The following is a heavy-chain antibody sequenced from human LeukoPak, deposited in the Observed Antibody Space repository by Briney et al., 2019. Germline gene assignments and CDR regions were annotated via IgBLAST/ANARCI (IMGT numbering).Heavy chain of an antibody. CDR3: ARSITMIVVVSSAFDI. CDR1: GYNFASYW. D-gene: IGHD3-22*01. CDR2: IYPGDSDT. V-gene: IGHV5-51*01. Sequence: GESLKISCKGSGYNFASYWIGWVRQMPGKGLEWMGIIYPGDSDTRYSPSFQGQVTISADKSISTAYLQWSSLKASDTAMYYCARSITMIVVVSSAFDIWGQGTMVTVSS. J-gene: IGHJ3*02.